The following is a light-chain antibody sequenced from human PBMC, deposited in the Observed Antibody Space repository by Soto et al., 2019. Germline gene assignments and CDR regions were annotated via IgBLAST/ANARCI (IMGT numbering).Light chain of an antibody. CDR2: DAS. V-gene: IGKV1-5*01. CDR3: QAYNSYSRT. J-gene: IGKJ2*01. CDR1: QSISSW. Sequence: DIQMTQSPSTLSASVGDRVAITCRASQSISSWLAWYQQKPGKAPKRLIFDASSLESGVPSRFTGSGSAKDLSITITRLQPDDFATVYCQAYNSYSRTF.